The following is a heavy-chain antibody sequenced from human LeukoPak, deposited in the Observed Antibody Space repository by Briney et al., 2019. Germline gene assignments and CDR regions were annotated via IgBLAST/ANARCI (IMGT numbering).Heavy chain of an antibody. J-gene: IGHJ4*02. D-gene: IGHD1-26*01. V-gene: IGHV3-21*01. Sequence: AGGSLRLSCAASGFSFSSYSMNWVRQAPGKGLEWVSSISSSSNYIFYADSVKGRFTISRDNAKNSLYLQMNSLRAEDTAVYYCARGGDGWELLGNYWGQGTLVTVSS. CDR2: ISSSSNYI. CDR3: ARGGDGWELLGNY. CDR1: GFSFSSYS.